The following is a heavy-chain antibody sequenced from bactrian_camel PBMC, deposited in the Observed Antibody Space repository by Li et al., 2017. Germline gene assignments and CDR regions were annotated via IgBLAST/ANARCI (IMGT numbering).Heavy chain of an antibody. CDR2: IDSDGTT. CDR3: AADFFLASCLGYYSGGMGPGRTIRIADFDS. V-gene: IGHV3S63*01. D-gene: IGHD4*01. CDR1: GFAFDSH. J-gene: IGHJ6*01. Sequence: HVQLVESGGGSVQAGGSLRLSCTASGFAFDSHMGWFRLAPGREREGVATIDSDGTTSYTDSVKGRFTISKDNAKNTLFLQMDSLKPEDTGVYYCAADFFLASCLGYYSGGMGPGRTIRIADFDSWGQGTQVTVS.